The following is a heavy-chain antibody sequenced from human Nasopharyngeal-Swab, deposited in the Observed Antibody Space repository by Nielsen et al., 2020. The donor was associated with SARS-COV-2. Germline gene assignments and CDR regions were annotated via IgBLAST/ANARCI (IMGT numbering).Heavy chain of an antibody. Sequence: SVKVSCKASGGTFSSYAISWLRQAPGQGLDWMGGIIPIFGTANYAQKFQGRVTITADKSTSTAYMELSSLRSEDTAVYYCARLHLYCSGGSCYSGFDYWGQGTLVTVSS. CDR3: ARLHLYCSGGSCYSGFDY. J-gene: IGHJ4*02. D-gene: IGHD2-15*01. CDR1: GGTFSSYA. V-gene: IGHV1-69*06. CDR2: IIPIFGTA.